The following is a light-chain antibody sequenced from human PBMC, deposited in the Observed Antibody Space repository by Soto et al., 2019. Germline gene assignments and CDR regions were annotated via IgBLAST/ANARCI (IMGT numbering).Light chain of an antibody. CDR3: SSYTSSSTLV. CDR1: SSDSGGYNY. V-gene: IGLV2-14*03. Sequence: QSVLTQPASVSGSPGQSITISCTGTSSDSGGYNYVSWYQLHPGKAPQHMIYDVSNRPSGISNRFSGSKSGNTASLTISGLQAEDEADYYCSSYTSSSTLVFGGGTKLTVL. CDR2: DVS. J-gene: IGLJ2*01.